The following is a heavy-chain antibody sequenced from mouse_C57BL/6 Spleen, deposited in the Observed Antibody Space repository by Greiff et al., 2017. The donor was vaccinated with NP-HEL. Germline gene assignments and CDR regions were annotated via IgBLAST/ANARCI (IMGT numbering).Heavy chain of an antibody. CDR1: GYAFSSSW. Sequence: VQLQQSGPELVKPGASVKISCKASGYAFSSSWMNWVKQRPGKGLEWIGRIYPGDGDTNYNGKFKGKATLTADKSSSTAYMQLSSLTSEDSAVSFCASRGGYDGYYPCAYWGQGTLVTVSA. J-gene: IGHJ3*01. CDR2: IYPGDGDT. CDR3: ASRGGYDGYYPCAY. D-gene: IGHD2-3*01. V-gene: IGHV1-82*01.